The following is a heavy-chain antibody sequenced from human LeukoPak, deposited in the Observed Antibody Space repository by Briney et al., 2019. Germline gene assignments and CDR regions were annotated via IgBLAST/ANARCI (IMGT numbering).Heavy chain of an antibody. CDR3: ARVVGTITMVRGVIISSSSRYYYYMDV. J-gene: IGHJ6*03. CDR2: INWNGGST. D-gene: IGHD3-10*01. Sequence: PGGSLRLSCAASGFTFDDYGMSWVRQAPGKGLEWVSGINWNGGSTGYADSVKGRFTISRDNAKNSLYLQMNSLRAEDTALYYCARVVGTITMVRGVIISSSSRYYYYMDVWGKGTTVTISS. CDR1: GFTFDDYG. V-gene: IGHV3-20*04.